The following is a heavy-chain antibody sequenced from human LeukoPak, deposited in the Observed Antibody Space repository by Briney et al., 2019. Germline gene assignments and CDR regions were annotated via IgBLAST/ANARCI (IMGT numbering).Heavy chain of an antibody. CDR1: GFNFNSY. D-gene: IGHD6-19*01. CDR2: INRDETDI. V-gene: IGHV3-7*01. J-gene: IGHJ1*01. CDR3: ARGDGRGRSDGAT. Sequence: GGSPRLSCAASGFNFNSYMGWVRQAPEDGLEWVAIINRDETDIYYVDSVKGRFTISRDNAKSSLFLEMNSLRVEDTGVYYCARGDGRGRSDGATWGPGTLVTVSS.